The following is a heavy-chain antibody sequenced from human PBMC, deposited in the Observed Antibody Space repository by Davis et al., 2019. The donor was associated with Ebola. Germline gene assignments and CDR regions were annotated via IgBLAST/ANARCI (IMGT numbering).Heavy chain of an antibody. D-gene: IGHD3-3*01. CDR2: ISAYNGNT. CDR3: ARGPYDLPDY. V-gene: IGHV1-18*01. Sequence: ASVKVSCKASGGTFSSYAISWVRQAPGQGLEWMGWISAYNGNTNYAQKLQGRVTMTTDTSTSTAYMELSSLRSEDTAVYYCARGPYDLPDYWGQGTLVTVSS. CDR1: GGTFSSYA. J-gene: IGHJ4*02.